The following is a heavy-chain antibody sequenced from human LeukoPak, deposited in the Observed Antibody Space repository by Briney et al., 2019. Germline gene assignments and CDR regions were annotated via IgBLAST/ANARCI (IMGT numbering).Heavy chain of an antibody. V-gene: IGHV1-2*02. CDR3: AREYYYDSSGYSVDYYYGMDV. D-gene: IGHD3-22*01. Sequence: GASVKVSCKASGYIFTSYGISWVRQAPGQGLEWMGWIDPNSGGTEYAQKFLGRVTMTRDTSISTAYMELSRLRSDDTAVYFCAREYYYDSSGYSVDYYYGMDVWGQGTTVTVSS. CDR2: IDPNSGGT. CDR1: GYIFTSYG. J-gene: IGHJ6*02.